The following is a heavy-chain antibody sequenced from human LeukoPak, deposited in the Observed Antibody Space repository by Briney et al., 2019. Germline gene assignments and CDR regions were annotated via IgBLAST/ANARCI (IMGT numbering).Heavy chain of an antibody. Sequence: ASVKVSCKTSGYSFTDYYMHWVRQAPGQGLEWMGWINPNSGGTSSAQKFQGRVTMTRDTSITTVYMEVSWLTSDDTAIYYCASADRLDGGPYLIGPWGQRTLVTVSS. V-gene: IGHV1-2*02. J-gene: IGHJ5*02. CDR1: GYSFTDYY. D-gene: IGHD2-21*01. CDR2: INPNSGGT. CDR3: ASADRLDGGPYLIGP.